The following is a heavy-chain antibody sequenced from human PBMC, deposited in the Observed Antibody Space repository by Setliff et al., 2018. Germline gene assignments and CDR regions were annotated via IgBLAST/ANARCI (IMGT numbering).Heavy chain of an antibody. CDR2: ISSSGSTI. Sequence: PGGSLRLSCAASGLTFSSYAMSWVRQAPGKGLEWVSYISSSGSTIYYADSVKGRFTISRDNAKNSLYLQMNSLRAEDTAVYYCAAARITIFGVVTPLDYWGQGTLVTVSS. V-gene: IGHV3-48*04. CDR3: AAARITIFGVVTPLDY. J-gene: IGHJ4*02. D-gene: IGHD3-3*01. CDR1: GLTFSSYA.